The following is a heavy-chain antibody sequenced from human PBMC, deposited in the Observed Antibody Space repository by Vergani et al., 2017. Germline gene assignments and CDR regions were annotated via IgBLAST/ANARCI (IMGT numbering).Heavy chain of an antibody. Sequence: QLQLQESGSGLVKPSQTLSLTCAVSGDSITNGGFSWNWIRQPPGKGPEWIGYIFPSGNSDYNPSLKNRVSISLDKSKNQFSLWVNSVTATDTAVYFCARASLRALVGYYYYMDVWGKGKTVVVS. D-gene: IGHD3-16*02. CDR1: GDSITNGGFS. CDR3: ARASLRALVGYYYYMDV. CDR2: IFPSGNS. J-gene: IGHJ6*03. V-gene: IGHV4-30-2*01.